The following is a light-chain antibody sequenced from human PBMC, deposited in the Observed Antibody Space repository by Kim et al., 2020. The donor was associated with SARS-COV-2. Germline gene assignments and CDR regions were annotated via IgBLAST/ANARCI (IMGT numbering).Light chain of an antibody. J-gene: IGLJ1*01. V-gene: IGLV3-25*03. CDR2: KDS. CDR1: ALPKQY. Sequence: SSELTQPPSVSVSPGQTARITCSGDALPKQYAYRYQQKPGQAPVLVIYKDSERPSGIPERFSGSSSGTTVTLTISGVQAEDEADYYCQSADSSGTYGVFGTGTKVTVL. CDR3: QSADSSGTYGV.